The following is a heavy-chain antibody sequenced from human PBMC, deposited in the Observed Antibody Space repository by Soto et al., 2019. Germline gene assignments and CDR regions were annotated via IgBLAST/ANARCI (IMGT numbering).Heavy chain of an antibody. J-gene: IGHJ4*02. D-gene: IGHD1-26*01. CDR1: GYTFTDYA. V-gene: IGHV1-3*04. CDR2: VDTGNGNT. CDR3: ARGAKWDPRGVEAQQDDYFDY. Sequence: VASVKVSCKPSGYTFTDYAIHWVRQAPGHSLEWLGWVDTGNGNTKYSQNFQDRLTITRDTFARTTAMELNSLNSGDTALYYCARGAKWDPRGVEAQQDDYFDYWGRGTLVTVSS.